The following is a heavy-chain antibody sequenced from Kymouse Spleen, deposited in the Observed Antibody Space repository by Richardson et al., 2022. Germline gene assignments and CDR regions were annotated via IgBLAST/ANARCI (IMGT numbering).Heavy chain of an antibody. Sequence: QLQLQESGPGLVKPSETLSLTCTVSGGSISSSSYYWGWIRQPPGKGLEWIGSIYYSGSTYYNPSLKSRVTISVDTSKNQFSLKLSSVTAADTAVYYCARHGGITGTHYYYYGMDVWGQGTTVTVSS. V-gene: IGHV4-39*01. D-gene: IGHD1-20*01,IGHD1-7*01. CDR3: ARHGGITGTHYYYYGMDV. CDR1: GGSISSSSYY. J-gene: IGHJ6*02. CDR2: IYYSGST.